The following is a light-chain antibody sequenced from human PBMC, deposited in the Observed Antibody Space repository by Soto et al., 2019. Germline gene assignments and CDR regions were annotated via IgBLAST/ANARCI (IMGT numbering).Light chain of an antibody. CDR3: QQYNDNWT. Sequence: DIQMTQSPSTLSASVGDRVTITCRASQSSSSWLAWYQQKPGQAPKLLIYKASTLQSGVPSRFSGSGSGTEFTLAISSLQPDDSATYCCQQYNDNWTFGQGTKVDIK. CDR1: QSSSSW. CDR2: KAS. V-gene: IGKV1-5*03. J-gene: IGKJ1*01.